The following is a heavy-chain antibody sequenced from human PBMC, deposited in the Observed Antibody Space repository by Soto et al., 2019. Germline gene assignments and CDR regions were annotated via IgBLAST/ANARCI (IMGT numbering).Heavy chain of an antibody. CDR3: ARDIRTYCYGSGSYFWSGMEV. Sequence: GGSLRLSCAASGFTFSSYALPCVSQAPGKGLDWLAVISYDGSNKYYADSVKGRFTISRDNSKNTLYLQMNSLRAEDTAVYYCARDIRTYCYGSGSYFWSGMEVWGQGTTVTVS. CDR1: GFTFSSYA. CDR2: ISYDGSNK. V-gene: IGHV3-30-3*01. D-gene: IGHD3-10*01. J-gene: IGHJ6*01.